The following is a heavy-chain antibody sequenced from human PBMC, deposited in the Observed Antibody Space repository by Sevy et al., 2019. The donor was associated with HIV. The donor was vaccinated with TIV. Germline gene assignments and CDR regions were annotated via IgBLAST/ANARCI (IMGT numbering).Heavy chain of an antibody. CDR1: GFNFNSIS. CDR2: ISGVGERT. Sequence: GGSLRLSCEASGFNFNSISMSWVRQTPGEGLEWLSAISGVGERTYYADSVRGRFIISRDNSKSTLYLQLNSLRVEDTAMYYCARVEPQNRDFGHWGQGTLVTVSS. D-gene: IGHD3-16*01. CDR3: ARVEPQNRDFGH. J-gene: IGHJ4*02. V-gene: IGHV3-23*01.